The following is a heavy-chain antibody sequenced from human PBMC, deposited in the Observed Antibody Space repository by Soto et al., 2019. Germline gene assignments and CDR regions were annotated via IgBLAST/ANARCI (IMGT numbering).Heavy chain of an antibody. Sequence: GGSLRLSCAASGFTFSNAWMNWVRQAPGKGLEWVGRIKSKTDGGTTDYAAPVKGRFTISRDDSKNTLYLQMNSLKTEDTAVYYCTTPHDRFLEWSIIDYWGQGTLVTVSS. J-gene: IGHJ4*02. CDR2: IKSKTDGGTT. CDR3: TTPHDRFLEWSIIDY. D-gene: IGHD3-3*01. V-gene: IGHV3-15*07. CDR1: GFTFSNAW.